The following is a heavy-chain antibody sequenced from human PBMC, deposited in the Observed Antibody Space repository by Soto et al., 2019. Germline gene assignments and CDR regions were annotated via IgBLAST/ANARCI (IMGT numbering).Heavy chain of an antibody. D-gene: IGHD3-3*01. Sequence: PWETLSLTCTVSGGSISSSSYYWGWIRQPPGKGLEWIGSIYYSGSTYYNPSLKSRVTISVDTSKNQFSLKLSSVTAADTAVYYCARLYTIYDFWSGSYFDYWGQGTLVTVSS. CDR1: GGSISSSSYY. V-gene: IGHV4-39*01. J-gene: IGHJ4*02. CDR2: IYYSGST. CDR3: ARLYTIYDFWSGSYFDY.